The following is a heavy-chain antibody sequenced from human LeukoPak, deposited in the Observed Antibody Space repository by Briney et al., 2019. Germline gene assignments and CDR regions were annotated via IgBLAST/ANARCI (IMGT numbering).Heavy chain of an antibody. CDR1: GFTFSTYS. CDR2: ISSSSSYI. D-gene: IGHD2-2*01. J-gene: IGHJ3*02. CDR3: ARGAIPAAPDAFDI. V-gene: IGHV3-21*01. Sequence: VGSLRLSCAASGFTFSTYSMNWVRPAPGKGRERVSPISSSSSYIYYTDSLKGRFTISRDNAKNSLYLQMNSRRAEDTAVYYCARGAIPAAPDAFDIWGQGAMVTVSS.